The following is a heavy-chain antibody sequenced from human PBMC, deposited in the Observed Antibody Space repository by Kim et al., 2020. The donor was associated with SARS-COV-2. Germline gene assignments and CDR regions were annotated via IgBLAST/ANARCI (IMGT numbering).Heavy chain of an antibody. J-gene: IGHJ4*02. V-gene: IGHV3-23*01. Sequence: GGSLRLSCAGSGFTFRGYALSWVRQAPGKGLEWVSTISGSGGSTYYADSVKGRFTISRDNSKNTLFLQMNSLRAEDTAVYYCAKKGYDYGDYFDYWGQGPRVTLSS. CDR1: GFTFRGYA. CDR3: AKKGYDYGDYFDY. CDR2: ISGSGGST. D-gene: IGHD4-17*01.